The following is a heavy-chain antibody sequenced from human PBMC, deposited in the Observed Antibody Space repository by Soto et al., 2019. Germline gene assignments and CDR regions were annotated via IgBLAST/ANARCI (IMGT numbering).Heavy chain of an antibody. CDR2: IYYSVST. J-gene: IGHJ4*02. V-gene: IGHV4-59*01. CDR1: GGSISSYY. D-gene: IGHD4-17*01. CDR3: ARDYGGNSDY. Sequence: QVQLQESGPGLVKPSETLSLTCTVSGGSISSYYWSWIRQPPGKGLEWIGYIYYSVSTNYNPSLKSRVTISVDTSKNQFSLKLSSVTAADTAVYYCARDYGGNSDYWGQGTLVTVSS.